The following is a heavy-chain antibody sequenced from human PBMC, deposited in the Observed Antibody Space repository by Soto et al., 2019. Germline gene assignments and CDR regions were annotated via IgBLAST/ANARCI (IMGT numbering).Heavy chain of an antibody. J-gene: IGHJ6*02. CDR1: GGTFSKYA. D-gene: IGHD2-21*01. CDR3: ARPLIHRNFYHGLDV. CDR2: IIPMFGTP. V-gene: IGHV1-69*13. Sequence: SVKVSCKASGGTFSKYAISWVRQAPGQGLEWLGGIIPMFGTPNYAQKFQGRVTISADESTTTAYLELSSLRSADTAVYFCARPLIHRNFYHGLDVWGQGTTVTVYS.